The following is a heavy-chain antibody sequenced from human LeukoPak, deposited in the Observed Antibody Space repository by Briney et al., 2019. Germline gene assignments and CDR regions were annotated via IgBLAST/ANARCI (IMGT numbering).Heavy chain of an antibody. CDR2: ISSSRSYT. CDR3: ARDKSSSDH. D-gene: IGHD6-13*01. Sequence: GGSLRLSCAASGFTFSDYYMSWIRQAPGKGLEWVSYISSSRSYTNYADSVKGRFTISRDNAKNSLYLQMNSLRAEDTAVYYCARDKSSSDHWGQGTLVTVSS. CDR1: GFTFSDYY. V-gene: IGHV3-11*06. J-gene: IGHJ5*02.